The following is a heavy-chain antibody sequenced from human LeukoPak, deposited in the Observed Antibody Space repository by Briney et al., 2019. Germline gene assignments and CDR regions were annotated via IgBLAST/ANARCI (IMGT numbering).Heavy chain of an antibody. CDR3: AKQGFGESLFDP. CDR1: GFTFSSYG. CDR2: ISYDGSNK. D-gene: IGHD3-10*01. V-gene: IGHV3-30*18. J-gene: IGHJ5*02. Sequence: GGSLRLSCAASGFTFSSYGMHWVRQAPGKVLEWVAVISYDGSNKYYADSVKGRFTISRDNSKNTLYLQMNSLRAEDTAVYYCAKQGFGESLFDPWGQGTLVTVSS.